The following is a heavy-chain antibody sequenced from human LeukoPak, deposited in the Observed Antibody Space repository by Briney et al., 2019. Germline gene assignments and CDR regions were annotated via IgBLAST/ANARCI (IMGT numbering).Heavy chain of an antibody. V-gene: IGHV3-33*01. J-gene: IGHJ4*02. CDR3: AREYGGYRVYYFDY. D-gene: IGHD5-12*01. CDR1: GFTFSSYG. CDR2: IWYDGSNK. Sequence: GGSLRLSCAASGFTFSSYGMHWVRQAPGKGLEWVAVIWYDGSNKYYADSVKGRFTISRDNSKNTLYLQMNSLRAEDTAVYYCAREYGGYRVYYFDYWGQGTLVTVSS.